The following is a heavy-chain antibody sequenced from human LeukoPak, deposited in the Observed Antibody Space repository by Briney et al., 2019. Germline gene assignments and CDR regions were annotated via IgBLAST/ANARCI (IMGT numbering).Heavy chain of an antibody. CDR1: GGSISSYY. V-gene: IGHV4-59*01. J-gene: IGHJ4*02. CDR2: IYYTGST. Sequence: PSETLSLTCTVSGGSISSYYWSWIRQPPGKGLEWIGYIYYTGSTNYNPSLKSRVTMSVDTSKNQFSLKLSSVTAAGTAVYYCAREPAWVTEKGYFDYWGQGTLVTVSS. CDR3: AREPAWVTEKGYFDY. D-gene: IGHD5-18*01.